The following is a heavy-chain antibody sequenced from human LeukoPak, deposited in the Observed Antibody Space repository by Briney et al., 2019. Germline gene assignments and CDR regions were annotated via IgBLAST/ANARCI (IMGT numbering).Heavy chain of an antibody. D-gene: IGHD3-3*01. Sequence: GESLKISWKGSEYSFLSYWIAWVRQMPGKGLEGMGIINPGDSETRSHPSFEGQVTISADKSISTAYLQLNSLKATDTAMYYCARREDFWSGYAFDFWGQGTPVTVSS. J-gene: IGHJ4*02. CDR2: INPGDSET. V-gene: IGHV5-51*01. CDR1: EYSFLSYW. CDR3: ARREDFWSGYAFDF.